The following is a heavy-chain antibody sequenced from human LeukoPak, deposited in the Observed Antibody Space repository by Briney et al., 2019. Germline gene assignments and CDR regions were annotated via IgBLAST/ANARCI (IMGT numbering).Heavy chain of an antibody. D-gene: IGHD3-16*01. CDR2: FYWVADK. J-gene: IGHJ3*02. Sequence: SGPTLVHPTQTLRLTCTFSGLSLITRAAGMGWIRVPPGKALEWLALFYWVADKWFNPSLQSRITITKDTSKNQVVLTITNMDPVDTTTYYCAHRPRPKGGAFDIWGQGKMVTVSS. CDR3: AHRPRPKGGAFDI. V-gene: IGHV2-5*02. CDR1: GLSLITRAAG.